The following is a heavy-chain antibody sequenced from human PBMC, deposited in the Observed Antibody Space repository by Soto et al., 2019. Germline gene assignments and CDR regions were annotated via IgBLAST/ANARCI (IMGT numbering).Heavy chain of an antibody. D-gene: IGHD2-2*01. V-gene: IGHV3-48*03. Sequence: GGSLRLSCAASGFTFSTFEMNWVRQAPGKGLEWVSYISGTGTNIFYADSVKGRFTISRDNSKNTLYLQMNSLRAEDTAVYYCARDRSSWYFDLWGRGTLVTVSS. J-gene: IGHJ2*01. CDR1: GFTFSTFE. CDR3: ARDRSSWYFDL. CDR2: ISGTGTNI.